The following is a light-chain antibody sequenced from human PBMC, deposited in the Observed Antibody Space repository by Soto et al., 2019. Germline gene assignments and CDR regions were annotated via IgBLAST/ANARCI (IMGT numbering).Light chain of an antibody. CDR2: GAS. Sequence: EIVLTQSPGTLSLSPGDRATLSCRASQSVRSNYLAWYQQKPGQAHRLLLYGASSRDTGIPDRFSGSGSGTDFTLTISRLEPEDFAVYYCHQYDTSPPLTFGGGTKVEIK. CDR3: HQYDTSPPLT. CDR1: QSVRSNY. V-gene: IGKV3-20*01. J-gene: IGKJ4*01.